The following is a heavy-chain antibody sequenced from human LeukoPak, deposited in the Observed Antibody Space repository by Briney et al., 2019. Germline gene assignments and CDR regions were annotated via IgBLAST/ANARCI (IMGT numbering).Heavy chain of an antibody. D-gene: IGHD2-2*02. CDR3: ARGEPAAIYYYYMDV. Sequence: GASAKVSCKASGYTFTGYYMHWVRQAPGQGLEWMGWINPNSGGTNYAQKFQGGVTMTRDTSISTAYMELSRLRSDDTAVYYCARGEPAAIYYYYMDVWGKGTTVTVSS. CDR2: INPNSGGT. J-gene: IGHJ6*03. V-gene: IGHV1-2*02. CDR1: GYTFTGYY.